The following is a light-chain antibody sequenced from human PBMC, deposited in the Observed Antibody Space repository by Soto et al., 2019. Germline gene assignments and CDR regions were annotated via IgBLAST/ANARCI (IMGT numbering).Light chain of an antibody. Sequence: QSLLTQPASLSGSPGHSITISFTGISSDVGSYNHVSWYQQHPGKAPKLMIYEVNERPSGVSNRFSGSKSGNTASLTISGLQAEDEAVYYCCSYARPTFYAFATGTKVTVL. CDR3: CSYARPTFYA. J-gene: IGLJ1*01. V-gene: IGLV2-23*02. CDR2: EVN. CDR1: SSDVGSYNH.